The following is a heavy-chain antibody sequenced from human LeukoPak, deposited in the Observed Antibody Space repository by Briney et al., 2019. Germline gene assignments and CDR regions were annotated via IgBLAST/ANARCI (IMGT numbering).Heavy chain of an antibody. CDR2: IYPGDSDT. D-gene: IGHD6-19*01. CDR1: GYSFTSYW. CDR3: ARQIGSSGYFDF. Sequence: GESLKISCKGSGYSFTSYWIAWLRQMPGKGLEWMGIIYPGDSDTRYSPSFKGQVTISADKSINTAYLQWSGLKASDTAMYYWARQIGSSGYFDFWGQGTLVTVSS. V-gene: IGHV5-51*01. J-gene: IGHJ4*02.